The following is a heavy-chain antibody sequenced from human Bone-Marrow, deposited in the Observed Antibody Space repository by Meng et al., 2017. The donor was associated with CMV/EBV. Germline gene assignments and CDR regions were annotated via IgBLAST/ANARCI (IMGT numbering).Heavy chain of an antibody. J-gene: IGHJ4*02. D-gene: IGHD6-13*01. Sequence: SLKISCAASGFTFDDYAMHWVRQAPGKGLEWVSGISWNSGSIGYADSVKGRLTISRDNAKNSLYLQMNSLRAEDTALYYCAKDIRRAAAATYDYWGQGTLVTVSS. CDR2: ISWNSGSI. V-gene: IGHV3-9*01. CDR3: AKDIRRAAAATYDY. CDR1: GFTFDDYA.